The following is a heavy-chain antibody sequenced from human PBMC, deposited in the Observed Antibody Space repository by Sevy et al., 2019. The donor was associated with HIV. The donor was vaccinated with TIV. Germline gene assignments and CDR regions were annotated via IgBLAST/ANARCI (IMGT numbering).Heavy chain of an antibody. CDR3: ASGAYYCASRSQNFDY. CDR1: GFTFSSYG. CDR2: IRYDGTNK. V-gene: IGHV3-33*01. Sequence: GGSLRLSCAASGFTFSSYGLHWVRQAPGKGLEWVALIRYDGTNKYYADSVKGRFTISRDNSKNTLYLQMNSLRAEDTAGYCCASGAYYCASRSQNFDYWGPGTLVTVSS. D-gene: IGHD3-10*01. J-gene: IGHJ4*02.